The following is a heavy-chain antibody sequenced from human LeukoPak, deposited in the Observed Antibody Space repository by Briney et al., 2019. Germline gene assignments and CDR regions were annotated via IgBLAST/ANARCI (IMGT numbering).Heavy chain of an antibody. CDR2: IRYDGSNK. V-gene: IGHV3-30*02. J-gene: IGHJ4*02. CDR1: GFTFSSYG. CDR3: AKDCSGWSTPWYFDY. Sequence: PGGSLRLSCAASGFTFSSYGMHWVRQAPGKGLEWVAFIRYDGSNKYYADSVKGRFTISRDNSKNTLYLQMNSLRAEDTAVYYCAKDCSGWSTPWYFDYWGQGTLVTVSS. D-gene: IGHD6-19*01.